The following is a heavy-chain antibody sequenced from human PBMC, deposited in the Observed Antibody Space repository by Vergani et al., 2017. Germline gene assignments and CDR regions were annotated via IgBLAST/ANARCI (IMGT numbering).Heavy chain of an antibody. CDR3: ARDRGGYCSSTSCFDDACDI. CDR2: VYTSGRT. Sequence: QVQLQESGPGLVKPSQTLSLTCTVSGGSISSGSYYWSWIRQPAGKGLEWIGRVYTSGRTYYNPSLKSRVTISVDTSKTQFSLKLSSVTAADTAVYYWARDRGGYCSSTSCFDDACDIGGQGTMVTVSS. D-gene: IGHD2-2*01. V-gene: IGHV4-61*02. CDR1: GGSISSGSYY. J-gene: IGHJ3*02.